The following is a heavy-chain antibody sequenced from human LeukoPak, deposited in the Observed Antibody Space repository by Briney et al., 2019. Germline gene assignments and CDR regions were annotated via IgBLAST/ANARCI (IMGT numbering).Heavy chain of an antibody. J-gene: IGHJ4*02. V-gene: IGHV3-30*18. Sequence: GRSLRLSCAASGFTFSSYGMHWVRQAPGKGLEWVAVISYDGSNKYYADSVKGRFTISRDNSKNTLYLQMNSLRAEDTAVYYCAKDRDCSSTSCYFFDYWGQGTLVTVSS. D-gene: IGHD2-2*01. CDR3: AKDRDCSSTSCYFFDY. CDR1: GFTFSSYG. CDR2: ISYDGSNK.